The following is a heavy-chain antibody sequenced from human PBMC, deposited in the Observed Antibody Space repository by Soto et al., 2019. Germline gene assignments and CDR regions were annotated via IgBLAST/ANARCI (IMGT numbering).Heavy chain of an antibody. V-gene: IGHV4-61*01. D-gene: IGHD4-17*01. J-gene: IGHJ4*02. Sequence: QVQLQESGPGLVKPSKTLSLTCTVSGGSVISGTYYWSWIRQPPGKGLEWIGYVYFSGSTTYNPSVRGRVTISVDTSKNQFSLNLNSVTAADTAVYYCARSDYYGASDFWGQGTLVSVSS. CDR1: GGSVISGTYY. CDR2: VYFSGST. CDR3: ARSDYYGASDF.